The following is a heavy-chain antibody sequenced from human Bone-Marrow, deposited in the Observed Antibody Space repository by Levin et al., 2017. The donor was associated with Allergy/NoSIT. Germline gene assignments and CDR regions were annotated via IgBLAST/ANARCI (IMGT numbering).Heavy chain of an antibody. J-gene: IGHJ4*02. CDR1: GYTFSTYW. CDR3: ARTSTYYYDSSEYYWGVGSFDY. CDR2: IHSDDSDT. Sequence: GESLKISCKGSGYTFSTYWIGWVRQMPGKGLEWMGIIHSDDSDTRYSPSFQGQVTLSVDKSINTAYLQWSSLKASDTAMYYCARTSTYYYDSSEYYWGVGSFDYWGQGTLVTVSS. V-gene: IGHV5-51*01. D-gene: IGHD3-22*01.